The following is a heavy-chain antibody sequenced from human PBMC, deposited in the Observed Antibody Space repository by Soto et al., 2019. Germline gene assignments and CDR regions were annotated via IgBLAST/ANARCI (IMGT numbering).Heavy chain of an antibody. D-gene: IGHD3-3*01. CDR1: GGSISSGDYY. J-gene: IGHJ4*02. CDR2: IYYSGST. CDR3: ARGAASVESLDY. V-gene: IGHV4-30-4*01. Sequence: SETLSLTCTVSGGSISSGDYYWSWIRQPPGKGLECIGYIYYSGSTYYNSSLKSRVTISVDTSKNQFSLKLSSVTAADTAVYYCARGAASVESLDYWGQGTLVTVS.